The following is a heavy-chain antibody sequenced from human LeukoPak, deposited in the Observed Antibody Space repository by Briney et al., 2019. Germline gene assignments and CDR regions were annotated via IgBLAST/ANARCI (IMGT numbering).Heavy chain of an antibody. V-gene: IGHV1-69*13. CDR3: ARNVGVRGVSNWFDP. CDR2: IIPIFGAA. D-gene: IGHD3-10*01. Sequence: GASVKVSCKASGGTFSSYAISWVRQAPGQGLEWMGGIIPIFGAANYAQKFQDRVTITADESTSTAYMELSSLRSEDTAVYYCARNVGVRGVSNWFDPWGQGTLVTVSS. CDR1: GGTFSSYA. J-gene: IGHJ5*02.